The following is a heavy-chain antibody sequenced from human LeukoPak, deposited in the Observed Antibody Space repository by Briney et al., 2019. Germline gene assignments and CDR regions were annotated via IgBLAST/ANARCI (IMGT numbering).Heavy chain of an antibody. V-gene: IGHV4-39*01. D-gene: IGHD3-10*01. CDR3: ARPPRGPTTSFYYYYGMDV. CDR1: GGSISSSIYY. Sequence: SETLSLTGTVSGGSISSSIYYWGWIRQPPRKGLDRIGSIYYSGSTYYNPSLKSRVTISVDTSKNQFSLKLSSVTAADTAVYYCARPPRGPTTSFYYYYGMDVWGQGTTVTVSS. CDR2: IYYSGST. J-gene: IGHJ6*02.